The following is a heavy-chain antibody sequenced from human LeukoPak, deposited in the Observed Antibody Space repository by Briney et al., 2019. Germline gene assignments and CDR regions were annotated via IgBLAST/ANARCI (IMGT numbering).Heavy chain of an antibody. J-gene: IGHJ5*02. CDR3: ARVGCSSTSCLLKNNWFDP. Sequence: PSETLSLTCTVSGGSISRGGYYWSWIRQHPGKGLEWIGYIYYSGSTYYNPSLKSRVTISVDTSKNQFSLKLSSVTAADTAVYYCARVGCSSTSCLLKNNWFDPWGQGTLVTVSS. D-gene: IGHD2-2*01. CDR2: IYYSGST. CDR1: GGSISRGGYY. V-gene: IGHV4-31*03.